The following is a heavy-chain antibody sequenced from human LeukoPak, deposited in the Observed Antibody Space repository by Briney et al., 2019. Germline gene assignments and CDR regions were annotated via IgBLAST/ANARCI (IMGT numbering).Heavy chain of an antibody. D-gene: IGHD2-15*01. CDR2: IYYSGST. CDR3: ASSIGYCSGGSYFKGCNWFDP. CDR1: GGSISSSSYY. V-gene: IGHV4-39*07. Sequence: SETLSLTCTVSGGSISSSSYYWGWIRQPPGKGLEWIGSIYYSGSTYYNPSLKSRVTISVDTSKNQFSLKLSSVTAADTAVYYCASSIGYCSGGSYFKGCNWFDPWGQGTLVTVSS. J-gene: IGHJ5*02.